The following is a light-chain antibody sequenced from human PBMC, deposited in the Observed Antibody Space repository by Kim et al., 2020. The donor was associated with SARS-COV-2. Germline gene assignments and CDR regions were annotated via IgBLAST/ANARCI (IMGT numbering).Light chain of an antibody. Sequence: EIVMTQSPATLSVSPGERAILSCRASQSVSSNLAWYQQKPGQAPRLLIYSASTRATGIPARFSGSGSGTEFTLTISSLQSEDFAVYYCQNCNNSRNPFGQGTKLEF. V-gene: IGKV3-15*01. CDR1: QSVSSN. J-gene: IGKJ2*01. CDR2: SAS. CDR3: QNCNNSRNP.